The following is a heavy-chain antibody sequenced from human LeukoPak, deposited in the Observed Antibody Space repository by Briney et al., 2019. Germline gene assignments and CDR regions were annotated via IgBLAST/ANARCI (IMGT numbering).Heavy chain of an antibody. CDR3: AREGVWIQLWNHNWFDP. V-gene: IGHV1-2*02. D-gene: IGHD5-18*01. Sequence: ASVKVSCKASGYTFTIYNIHWVRQAPGQGLEWMGMINPSDGATTYAQRLQGRVTMTRDTSISTAYMELSRLRSDDTAVYYCAREGVWIQLWNHNWFDPWGQGTLVTVSS. CDR1: GYTFTIYN. CDR2: INPSDGAT. J-gene: IGHJ5*02.